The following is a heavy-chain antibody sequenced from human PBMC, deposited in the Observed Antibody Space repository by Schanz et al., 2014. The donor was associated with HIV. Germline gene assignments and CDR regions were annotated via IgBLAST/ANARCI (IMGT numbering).Heavy chain of an antibody. CDR1: GFDFSNYA. V-gene: IGHV3-23*01. CDR2: ISFVFGSK. CDR3: AREVVEYYYDSSGYFDY. D-gene: IGHD3-22*01. Sequence: EVQLSESGGGSILSGGPLRLSCAASGFDFSNYAMTWVRPSPFPGLEWVSSISFVFGSKYYADSVKGRFTISRDNSKSTLYLQMNSLRAEDTAVYYCAREVVEYYYDSSGYFDYWGQGTLVTVSS. J-gene: IGHJ4*02.